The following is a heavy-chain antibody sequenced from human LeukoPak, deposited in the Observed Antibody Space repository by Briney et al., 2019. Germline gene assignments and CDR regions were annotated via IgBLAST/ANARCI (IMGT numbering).Heavy chain of an antibody. J-gene: IGHJ3*01. Sequence: PGGSLRLSCAASGFTFSDYYMSWVRQAPGKGLGWVAGLSSDGTNKYYADSVQGRFTISRDTSKNTLYLLMNSLRGEDTAVYYCARDQIRYSNSPEALDLWGQGTLVSVSS. D-gene: IGHD5-18*01. CDR3: ARDQIRYSNSPEALDL. CDR1: GFTFSDYY. V-gene: IGHV3-30-3*01. CDR2: LSSDGTNK.